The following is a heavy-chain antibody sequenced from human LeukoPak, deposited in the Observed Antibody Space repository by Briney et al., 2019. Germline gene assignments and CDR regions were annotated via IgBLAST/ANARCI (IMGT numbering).Heavy chain of an antibody. J-gene: IGHJ5*02. D-gene: IGHD3-10*01. V-gene: IGHV1-2*02. CDR1: GYTFSGYY. Sequence: ASVKASCKASGYTFSGYYMHWVRQAPGQGLEWVGWINPNSGGTNYAQKFQGRVTMTRDTSISTAYMELSRLRSEDTAVYYCARDWYYGSGSYIWFDPWGQGTLVTVSS. CDR3: ARDWYYGSGSYIWFDP. CDR2: INPNSGGT.